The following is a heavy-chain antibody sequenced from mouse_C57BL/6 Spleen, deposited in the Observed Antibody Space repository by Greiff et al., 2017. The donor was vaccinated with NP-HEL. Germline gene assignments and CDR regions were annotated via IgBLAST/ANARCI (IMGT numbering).Heavy chain of an antibody. J-gene: IGHJ1*03. Sequence: VQLQQSGPELVKPGASVKIPCKASGYTFTDYNMDWVKQSHGKSLEWIGDINPNNGGTIYNQKFKGKATLTVDKSSSTAYMELRSLTSEDTAVYYCAREELTGYWYFDVWGTGTTVTVSS. V-gene: IGHV1-18*01. CDR2: INPNNGGT. D-gene: IGHD4-1*01. CDR1: GYTFTDYN. CDR3: AREELTGYWYFDV.